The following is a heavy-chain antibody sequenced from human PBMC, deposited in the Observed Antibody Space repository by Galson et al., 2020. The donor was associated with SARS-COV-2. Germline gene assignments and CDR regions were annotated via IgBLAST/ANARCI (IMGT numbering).Heavy chain of an antibody. D-gene: IGHD4-17*01. V-gene: IGHV4-31*03. J-gene: IGHJ5*02. CDR2: IYYSGST. CDR1: GASISSGGYY. Sequence: ASETLSLTCTVSGASISSGGYYWTWIRQHPGKGLEWIGYIYYSGSTYYNPSLKSRVTISVDTSKNQFSLKLSSVTAADTAVYFSARGVTTPYFNWFDPVGQGTLVTVSS. CDR3: ARGVTTPYFNWFDP.